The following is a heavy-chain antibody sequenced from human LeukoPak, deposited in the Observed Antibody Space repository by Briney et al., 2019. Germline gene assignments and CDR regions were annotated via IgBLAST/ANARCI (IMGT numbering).Heavy chain of an antibody. Sequence: SETLSLTCAVYGGSFSGYYWSWIRQPPGKGLEWIGEINHSGSTNYNPSLKSRVTISVDTSKNQFSLKLSSVTAADTAVYYCARGRGPPDSWGQGTLVTVSS. CDR3: ARGRGPPDS. J-gene: IGHJ4*02. V-gene: IGHV4-34*01. CDR1: GGSFSGYY. CDR2: INHSGST.